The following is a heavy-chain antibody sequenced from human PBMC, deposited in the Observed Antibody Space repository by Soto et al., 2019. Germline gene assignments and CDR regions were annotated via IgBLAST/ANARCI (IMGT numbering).Heavy chain of an antibody. CDR3: ASLGAYYQSLDP. Sequence: SETRSLTCAFHGESFIGSYWRWIVQPPGKGLERVGYIYYGGTTSYNPALQSRVTISLETSKSQFSLRLTSVTAADTAVYYCASLGAYYQSLDPWGPGTLVTVSS. J-gene: IGHJ5*02. CDR1: GESFIGSY. V-gene: IGHV4-59*08. D-gene: IGHD3-22*01. CDR2: IYYGGTT.